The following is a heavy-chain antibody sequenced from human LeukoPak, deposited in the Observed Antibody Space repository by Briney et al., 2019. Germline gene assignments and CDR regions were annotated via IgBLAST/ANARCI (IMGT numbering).Heavy chain of an antibody. V-gene: IGHV1-2*02. Sequence: GASVKAPGKPSGYTFTGYYMHWVRQAPGQGLEWMGWINPNSGGTNYAQKFQARVSMTRVTSISTAYMDLSGLRSDDTAVYYCARDSSDFWSGQAVSYWGQGTVVTVSS. D-gene: IGHD3-3*01. CDR2: INPNSGGT. CDR3: ARDSSDFWSGQAVSY. J-gene: IGHJ4*02. CDR1: GYTFTGYY.